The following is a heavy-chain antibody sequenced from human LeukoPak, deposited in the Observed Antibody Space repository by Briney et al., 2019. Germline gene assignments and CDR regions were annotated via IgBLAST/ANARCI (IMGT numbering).Heavy chain of an antibody. Sequence: GGSLRLSCAASGFTFSSYAMSWVRQAPGKGLEWVSAISGSGGSTYYADSVKGRFTISRDNSKNTLYLQMNSLRAEDTAVYYCARVWTRSEQWLRYWGQGTLVTVSS. D-gene: IGHD6-19*01. V-gene: IGHV3-23*01. CDR1: GFTFSSYA. J-gene: IGHJ4*02. CDR3: ARVWTRSEQWLRY. CDR2: ISGSGGST.